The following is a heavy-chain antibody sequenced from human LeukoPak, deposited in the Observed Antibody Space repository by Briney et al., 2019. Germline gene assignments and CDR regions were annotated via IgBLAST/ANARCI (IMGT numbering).Heavy chain of an antibody. CDR2: IYPGDSDT. CDR3: ASHPLTYYYDSSGYSPGAFDI. J-gene: IGHJ3*02. CDR1: GYSFTSYW. Sequence: GESLKTSCKGSGYSFTSYWIGWVRQMPGKGLEWMGIIYPGDSDTRYSPSFQGQVTISADKSISTAYLQWSSLKASDTAMYYCASHPLTYYYDSSGYSPGAFDIWGQGTMVTVSS. D-gene: IGHD3-22*01. V-gene: IGHV5-51*01.